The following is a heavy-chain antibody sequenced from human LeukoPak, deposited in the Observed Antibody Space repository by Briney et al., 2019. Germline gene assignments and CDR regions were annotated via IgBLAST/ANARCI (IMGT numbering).Heavy chain of an antibody. CDR2: INQDGSEK. J-gene: IGHJ4*02. D-gene: IGHD5-24*01. Sequence: GGSLRLSCAASGFIFSSYWMSWVRQGPGRELEWVASINQDGSEKYYLDSVKGRFTISRDNAKNSLYLQMNSLRDEDTAVYSCARDGVRDGLYFDRWGQGTLVTVSS. CDR1: GFIFSSYW. V-gene: IGHV3-7*01. CDR3: ARDGVRDGLYFDR.